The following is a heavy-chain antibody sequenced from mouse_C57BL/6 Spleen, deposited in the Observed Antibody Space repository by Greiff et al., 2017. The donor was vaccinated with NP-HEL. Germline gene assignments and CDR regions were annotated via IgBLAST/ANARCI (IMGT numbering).Heavy chain of an antibody. CDR2: IGPGSGST. Sequence: QVQLKQSGAELVKPGASVKISCKASGYTFTDYYINWVKQRPGQGLEWIGKIGPGSGSTYYNEKFKGKATLTADKSSSTAYMQLSSLTSEDSAVYFCARTPDYYGSSYGYFDVWGTGTTVTVSS. V-gene: IGHV1-77*01. CDR3: ARTPDYYGSSYGYFDV. J-gene: IGHJ1*03. CDR1: GYTFTDYY. D-gene: IGHD1-1*01.